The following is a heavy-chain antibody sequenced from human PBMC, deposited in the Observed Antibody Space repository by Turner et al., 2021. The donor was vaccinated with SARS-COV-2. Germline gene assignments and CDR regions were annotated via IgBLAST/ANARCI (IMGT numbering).Heavy chain of an antibody. CDR3: ARHPRLYSGTYSGAFDI. D-gene: IGHD1-26*01. CDR1: GGSISRSSYY. Sequence: QLQLQESGPGLVEPSETLSLTCTVSGGSISRSSYYWGWIRQPPGKGLEWIGNIYYSGSTYYNPSLKSRVTISVDTSKNQFSLKLSSVTAADTAVYYCARHPRLYSGTYSGAFDIWGQGTMVTVSS. J-gene: IGHJ3*02. CDR2: IYYSGST. V-gene: IGHV4-39*01.